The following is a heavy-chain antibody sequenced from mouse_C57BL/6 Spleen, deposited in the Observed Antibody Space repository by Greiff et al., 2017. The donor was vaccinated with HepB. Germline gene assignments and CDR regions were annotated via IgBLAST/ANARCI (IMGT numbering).Heavy chain of an antibody. D-gene: IGHD2-10*02. CDR1: GFTFSSYA. V-gene: IGHV5-4*01. J-gene: IGHJ2*01. Sequence: EVKLVESGGGLVKPGGSLKLSCAASGFTFSSYAMSWVRQTPEKRLEWVATISDGGSYTYYPDNVKGRFTISRDNAKNNLYLQMSHLKSEDTAMYYCARDEREYGYGTLDYWGQGTTLTVSS. CDR2: ISDGGSYT. CDR3: ARDEREYGYGTLDY.